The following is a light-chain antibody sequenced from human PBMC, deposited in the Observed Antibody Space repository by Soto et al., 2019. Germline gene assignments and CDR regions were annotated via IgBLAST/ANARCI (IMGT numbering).Light chain of an antibody. J-gene: IGKJ1*01. Sequence: EIVMTQSTATLSVFPGERATLSCRASQSIRSSLAWYQQKPGQAPRLLIYGASTRATGIPARFSGSESGTEFTLTISSLQSEDFAVYYCQQYNNWPLTFGQGTKVEVK. CDR2: GAS. CDR3: QQYNNWPLT. V-gene: IGKV3-15*01. CDR1: QSIRSS.